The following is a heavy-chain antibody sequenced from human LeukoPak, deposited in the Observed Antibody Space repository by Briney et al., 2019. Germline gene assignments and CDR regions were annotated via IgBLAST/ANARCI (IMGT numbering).Heavy chain of an antibody. CDR1: GCTFTSYD. CDR3: ARVGGTIFGYNWFDP. J-gene: IGHJ5*02. V-gene: IGHV1-8*01. D-gene: IGHD3-3*01. CDR2: MNPNSGNT. Sequence: GASVKVSCKASGCTFTSYDVNWVRQATGQGLEWMGWMNPNSGNTGYAQKFQGRVTMTRSTSISTAYMELSSLRSEDTAVYYCARVGGTIFGYNWFDPWGQGTLVTVSS.